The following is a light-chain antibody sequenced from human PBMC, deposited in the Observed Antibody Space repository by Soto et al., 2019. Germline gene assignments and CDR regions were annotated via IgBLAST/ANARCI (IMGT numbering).Light chain of an antibody. CDR1: SSDVGGYNY. CDR2: EVS. CDR3: GSYTSSRIYV. V-gene: IGLV2-14*01. Sequence: ALTQPASVSVSPGQSITISCTGTSSDVGGYNYVSWYQQHPGKAPKLMIYEVSNRPSGVSDRFSGSKSGNTASLTISGLQAEDEADYYCGSYTSSRIYVFGAGTKVTVL. J-gene: IGLJ1*01.